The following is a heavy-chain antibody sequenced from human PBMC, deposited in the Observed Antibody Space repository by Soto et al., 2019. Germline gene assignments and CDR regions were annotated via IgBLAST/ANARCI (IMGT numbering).Heavy chain of an antibody. CDR2: ISASGGST. CDR1: AFTFSSYA. D-gene: IGHD1-26*01. Sequence: EVQLLESGGGLVQPGGSLRLSCSASAFTFSSYAMSWVRQAPGKGLEWVSAISASGGSTYYADSLKGRFTISRDSSENTMYLQMSSLRAEDTAVYYCAKGSGNSVYNFDNWGQGTLVTVSS. CDR3: AKGSGNSVYNFDN. J-gene: IGHJ4*02. V-gene: IGHV3-23*01.